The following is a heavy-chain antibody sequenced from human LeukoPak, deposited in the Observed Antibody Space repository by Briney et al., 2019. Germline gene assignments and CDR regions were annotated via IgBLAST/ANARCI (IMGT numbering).Heavy chain of an antibody. D-gene: IGHD5-18*01. CDR3: ARVDTAMVKLLGATYYYYYYMDV. CDR1: GFTFSDYY. V-gene: IGHV3-11*01. J-gene: IGHJ6*03. CDR2: ISSSGSTI. Sequence: AGGSLRLSCAASGFTFSDYYMSWIRQAPGKGLKWVSYISSSGSTIYYADSVKGRFTISRDNAKNSLYLQMNSLRAEDTAVYYCARVDTAMVKLLGATYYYYYYMDVWGKGTTVTVSS.